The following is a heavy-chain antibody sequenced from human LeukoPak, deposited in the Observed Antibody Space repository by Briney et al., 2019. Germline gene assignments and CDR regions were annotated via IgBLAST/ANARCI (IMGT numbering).Heavy chain of an antibody. J-gene: IGHJ3*02. Sequence: ASVKVSCKASGGTFSSYAISWVRQAPGQGLEWMGGIIPIFGTANYAQKFQGRVTITTDESTSTAHMELSSLRSEDTAVYYCARRIAARADAFDIWGQGTMVTVSS. V-gene: IGHV1-69*05. D-gene: IGHD6-6*01. CDR2: IIPIFGTA. CDR3: ARRIAARADAFDI. CDR1: GGTFSSYA.